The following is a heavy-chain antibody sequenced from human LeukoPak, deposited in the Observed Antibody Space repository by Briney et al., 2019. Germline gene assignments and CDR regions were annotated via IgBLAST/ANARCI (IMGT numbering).Heavy chain of an antibody. J-gene: IGHJ3*02. CDR1: GFTFSNYW. V-gene: IGHV3-74*01. D-gene: IGHD1-26*01. CDR2: IDANAKTT. CDR3: LTVVETTIAAFDI. Sequence: GGSLRLSCAASGFTFSNYWLPWVRQAPGKGLVWVSRIDANAKTTSYADSVKGRFTISTDNAKKTLYLQMNSLRVEDTAVYYCLTVVETTIAAFDIWGQGTMVTVSS.